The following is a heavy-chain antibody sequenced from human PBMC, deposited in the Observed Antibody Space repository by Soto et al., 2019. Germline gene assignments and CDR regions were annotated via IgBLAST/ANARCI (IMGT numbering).Heavy chain of an antibody. V-gene: IGHV3-64*01. Sequence: EAQLVESGGGLVQPGGSLRLSCAASGFTFSNYEMHWVRQAPGKGLEYVSGISNNGAHTDYAKSVKGRFTISRDNSKNNLYLQMGSLRAEDMALYYCARRGYGSRWPNVYMDVWGKGTTVTVSS. J-gene: IGHJ6*03. CDR2: ISNNGAHT. D-gene: IGHD6-13*01. CDR1: GFTFSNYE. CDR3: ARRGYGSRWPNVYMDV.